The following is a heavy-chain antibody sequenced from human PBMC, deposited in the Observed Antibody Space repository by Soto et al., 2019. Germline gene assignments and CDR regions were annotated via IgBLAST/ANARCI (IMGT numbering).Heavy chain of an antibody. V-gene: IGHV1-2*02. CDR3: AREDATYYYYYGMDV. CDR1: GYTFTGYY. Sequence: ASVKVSCTASGYTFTGYYMHWVRQAPGQGLEWMGWINPNSGGTNYAQKFQGRVTMTRDTSISTAYMELSRLRSDDTAVYYCAREDATYYYYYGMDVWGQGTTVTVS. CDR2: INPNSGGT. J-gene: IGHJ6*02.